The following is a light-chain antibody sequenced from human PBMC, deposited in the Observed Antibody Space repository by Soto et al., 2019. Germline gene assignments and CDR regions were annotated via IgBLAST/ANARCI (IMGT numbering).Light chain of an antibody. CDR3: SSYTSSITLRYV. Sequence: QSALARPASVSGSPGQSLTISCTGTSSDVGGSNYVSWYQQHPGKAPKLIIYEVSNRPSGVSDRFSGSKSGNTASLTISGLQAEDEADYYCSSYTSSITLRYVFGAGTKVTVL. CDR1: SSDVGGSNY. CDR2: EVS. J-gene: IGLJ1*01. V-gene: IGLV2-14*01.